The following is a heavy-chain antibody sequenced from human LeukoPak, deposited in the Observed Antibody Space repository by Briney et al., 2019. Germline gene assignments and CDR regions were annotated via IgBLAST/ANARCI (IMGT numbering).Heavy chain of an antibody. CDR2: INTNTGNP. J-gene: IGHJ4*02. V-gene: IGHV7-4-1*02. Sequence: PGASVKVSCKASGYTFTNHAVNWVRQAPGQGLEWMGWINTNTGNPTYAQDFTGRFIFSLDTSVSTAYLQISSLKAEDTAVYYCARVRYTSGFYYFDYWSQGTLVTVSS. CDR1: GYTFTNHA. CDR3: ARVRYTSGFYYFDY. D-gene: IGHD6-19*01.